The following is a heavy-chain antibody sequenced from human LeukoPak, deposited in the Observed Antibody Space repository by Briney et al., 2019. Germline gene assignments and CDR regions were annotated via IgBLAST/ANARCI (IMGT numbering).Heavy chain of an antibody. D-gene: IGHD1-26*01. CDR3: ARARLKAGELLFDY. Sequence: GGSLRLSCAASGFTFSSYAMHWVRQAPGKGLEWGSVISYDGSNKYYADSVKGRFTISRDNSKNTLYLQMNSLRAEDTAVYYCARARLKAGELLFDYWGQGTLVTVSS. J-gene: IGHJ4*02. CDR1: GFTFSSYA. CDR2: ISYDGSNK. V-gene: IGHV3-30-3*01.